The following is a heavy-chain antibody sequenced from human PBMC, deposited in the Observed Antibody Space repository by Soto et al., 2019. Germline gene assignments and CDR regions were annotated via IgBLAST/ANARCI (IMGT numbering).Heavy chain of an antibody. CDR1: GAALSSGGYF. CDR2: IYYSGGT. V-gene: IGHV4-61*08. Sequence: PSETLSLTCTVSGAALSSGGYFYTWVRQHPGKGLEWLGYIYYSGGTNYNPSLKSRVTISLDKSKSQFSLRLSSVTAADTAVYYCTIKQSDDNYFDPWGQGTLVTVSS. J-gene: IGHJ5*02. CDR3: TIKQSDDNYFDP. D-gene: IGHD6-19*01.